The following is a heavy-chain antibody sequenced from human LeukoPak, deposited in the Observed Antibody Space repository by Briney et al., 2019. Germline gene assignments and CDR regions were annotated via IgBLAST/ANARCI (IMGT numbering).Heavy chain of an antibody. CDR1: GGSIGSYY. J-gene: IGHJ5*02. CDR2: IYYRGRP. CDR3: ARHGDGDFKFDP. V-gene: IGHV4-59*08. Sequence: SETLSLTCTVSGGSIGSYYWTWIRQPPGKGLEWIGYIYYRGRPNYNPSLKSRVTIPVDTSKNQFSLKLSSVTAADTAVYFCARHGDGDFKFDPWGQGALVTVSS.